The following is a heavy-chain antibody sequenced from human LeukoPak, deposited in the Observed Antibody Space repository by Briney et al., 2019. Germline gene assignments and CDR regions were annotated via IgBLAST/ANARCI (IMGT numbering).Heavy chain of an antibody. Sequence: GASVKVSCKASGYTFTTYPINWARQAPGQGLEWMGWIDTNTGSPTYAQGLTGRFAFALDTSVSTAFLQINSLKAEDTALYYCVRGIDTTGYFNYWGQGTLVTVSS. CDR1: GYTFTTYP. V-gene: IGHV7-4-1*02. CDR3: VRGIDTTGYFNY. D-gene: IGHD3-22*01. J-gene: IGHJ4*02. CDR2: IDTNTGSP.